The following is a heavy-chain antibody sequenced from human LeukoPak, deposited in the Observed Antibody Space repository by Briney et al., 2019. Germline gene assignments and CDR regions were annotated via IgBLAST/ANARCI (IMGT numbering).Heavy chain of an antibody. D-gene: IGHD3-22*01. Sequence: GGSLRLSCEASGFXFSNYWIIWVRQAPGKGLEWLAIIKQDGSDKYYVDSVKGRFTISRDNAKNSVYLQMNSLRAEDTAVYYCARDSYYYDSSGPQVWGQGTLVTVSS. CDR2: IKQDGSDK. CDR3: ARDSYYYDSSGPQV. CDR1: GFXFSNYW. J-gene: IGHJ4*02. V-gene: IGHV3-7*01.